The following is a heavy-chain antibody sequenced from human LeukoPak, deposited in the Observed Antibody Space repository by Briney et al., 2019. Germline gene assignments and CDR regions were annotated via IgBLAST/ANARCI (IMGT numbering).Heavy chain of an antibody. CDR2: IYYSGST. CDR1: GGSISSSSYY. J-gene: IGHJ3*02. Sequence: SETLFLTCTVSGGSISSSSYYWGWIRQPPGKGLEWIGSIYYSGSTYYNPSLKSRVTISVNTSKNQFSLKLSSVTAADTAVYYCASQYYDFWSGYPDAFDIWGQGTMVTVSS. CDR3: ASQYYDFWSGYPDAFDI. V-gene: IGHV4-39*01. D-gene: IGHD3-3*01.